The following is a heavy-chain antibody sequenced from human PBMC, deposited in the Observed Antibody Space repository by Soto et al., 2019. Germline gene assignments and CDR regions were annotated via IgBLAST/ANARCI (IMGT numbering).Heavy chain of an antibody. CDR3: ARGRGLINDPRANGFDP. CDR1: GGSISSGGYY. CDR2: IYYSGST. V-gene: IGHV4-31*03. J-gene: IGHJ5*02. Sequence: PSETLSLTCTVSGGSISSGGYYWSWIRQHPGKGLEWIGYIYYSGSTYYNPSLKSRVTISVDTSKNQFSLKLSSVTAADTAVYYCARGRGLINDPRANGFDPGAQEPLVTVSS. D-gene: IGHD3-10*01.